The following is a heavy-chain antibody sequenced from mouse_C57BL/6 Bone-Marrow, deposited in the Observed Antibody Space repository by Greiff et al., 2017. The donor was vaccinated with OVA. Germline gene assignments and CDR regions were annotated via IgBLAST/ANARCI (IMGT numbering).Heavy chain of an antibody. D-gene: IGHD1-1*01. Sequence: VQLQQPGAELVRPGTSVKLSCKASGYTFTSYWMHWVKQRPGQGLEWIGVIDPSDSYTNYNQKFKGKATLTVDTSSSTAYMQLSSLTSEDSAVYYCAREAYYYGSSYFDYWGQGTTLTVSS. J-gene: IGHJ2*01. CDR3: AREAYYYGSSYFDY. CDR2: IDPSDSYT. CDR1: GYTFTSYW. V-gene: IGHV1-59*01.